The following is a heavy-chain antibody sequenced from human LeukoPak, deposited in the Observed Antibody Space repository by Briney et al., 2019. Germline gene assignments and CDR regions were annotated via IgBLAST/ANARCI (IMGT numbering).Heavy chain of an antibody. CDR3: ARQVVVPAATYFDY. D-gene: IGHD2-2*01. Sequence: SETLSLTCTVSGGSISSSSYYWGWIRQPPGKGLECIGSISYSGSTYYYPSLKSRVTISIDTSKNQFSLKLSSVTAADTAVYYCARQVVVPAATYFDYWGQGTLVTVSS. J-gene: IGHJ4*02. CDR2: ISYSGST. CDR1: GGSISSSSYY. V-gene: IGHV4-39*07.